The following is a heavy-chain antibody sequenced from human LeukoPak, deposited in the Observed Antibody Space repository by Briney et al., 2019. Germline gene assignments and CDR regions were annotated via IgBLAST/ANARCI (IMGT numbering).Heavy chain of an antibody. D-gene: IGHD3-9*01. CDR2: MHYSGST. Sequence: SETLSLTCSVSGGSITKNGYYWGWIRQSPETGLEWIGSMHYSGSTYYSPSLNSRVTISVDTSKNQFSLKLTSVTAADTAVFYCARTPQGDNYDYWGQGHLVTVSS. J-gene: IGHJ4*02. V-gene: IGHV4-39*07. CDR1: GGSITKNGYY. CDR3: ARTPQGDNYDY.